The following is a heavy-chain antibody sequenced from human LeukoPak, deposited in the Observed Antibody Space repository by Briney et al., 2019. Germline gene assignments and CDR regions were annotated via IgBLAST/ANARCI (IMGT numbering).Heavy chain of an antibody. J-gene: IGHJ4*02. V-gene: IGHV1-18*01. Sequence: RASVKVSCKASGYTFTNYGLSWVRQAPGQGLEWMGWISGYNGHTNYAQKVQGRVTMTIDTSSSTAYMELRSLRSDDTAVYYCARSGHRRYYYVSGPDYWGQGTLVTVSS. CDR2: ISGYNGHT. CDR1: GYTFTNYG. D-gene: IGHD3-10*01. CDR3: ARSGHRRYYYVSGPDY.